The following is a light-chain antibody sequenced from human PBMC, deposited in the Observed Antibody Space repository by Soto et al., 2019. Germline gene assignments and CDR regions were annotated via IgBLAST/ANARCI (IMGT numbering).Light chain of an antibody. CDR1: SSDVGGYNY. CDR2: EVT. V-gene: IGLV2-14*01. CDR3: GSFTNSGTRV. J-gene: IGLJ1*01. Sequence: QSALTQPASVSGSPGQSITISCTGTSSDVGGYNYVSWYQQHPGKAPKVMIYEVTNRPSGVSNRFSGSKSGNTAFLTISGLQVEDEADYYCGSFTNSGTRVFGTGTKVTVL.